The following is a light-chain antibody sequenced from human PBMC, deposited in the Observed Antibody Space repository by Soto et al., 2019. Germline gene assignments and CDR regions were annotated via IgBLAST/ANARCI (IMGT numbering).Light chain of an antibody. J-gene: IGKJ1*01. V-gene: IGKV2-24*01. Sequence: DIVLTQTPLSSPVTLGQPASISCRSSQNLVYSDGNTYLSWLQQRPGHPPRLLIYQISNRFSGVPDRFSGSGAGTDLTLTISRVEAEDVGIYSCVQFSHFPRTFGQGTKVEIK. CDR2: QIS. CDR1: QNLVYSDGNTY. CDR3: VQFSHFPRT.